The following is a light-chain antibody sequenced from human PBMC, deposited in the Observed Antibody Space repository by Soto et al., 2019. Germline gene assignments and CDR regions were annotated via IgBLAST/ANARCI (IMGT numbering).Light chain of an antibody. Sequence: QSAMTQPASVSGSPGPSITMSCTGTSSDVGGYNYVSWYQHHPGKAPKLMIFDVSNRPSGVSNRFSGSKSGNTASLTISGLQPEDEADYYCSSYTTSNTRQIVFGTGTKLTVL. CDR3: SSYTTSNTRQIV. J-gene: IGLJ1*01. V-gene: IGLV2-14*03. CDR2: DVS. CDR1: SSDVGGYNY.